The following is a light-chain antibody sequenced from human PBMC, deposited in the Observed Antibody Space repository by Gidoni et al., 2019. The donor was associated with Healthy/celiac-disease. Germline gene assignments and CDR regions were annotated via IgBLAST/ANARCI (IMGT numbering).Light chain of an antibody. J-gene: IGLJ3*02. Sequence: QSALNQPASVSGSPGQAITISCTGTSSDVGGYNSVSWYPQHPGKAPKLMIYEVINRPSGVSNRFSGSKSGNTASLTSSALQAEDDADYYCSSYTSISTLGRVFGGGTKLTVL. CDR3: SSYTSISTLGRV. CDR2: EVI. CDR1: SSDVGGYNS. V-gene: IGLV2-14*01.